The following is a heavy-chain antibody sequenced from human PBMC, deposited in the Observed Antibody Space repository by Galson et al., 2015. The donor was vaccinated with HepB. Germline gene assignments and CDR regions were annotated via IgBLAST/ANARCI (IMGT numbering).Heavy chain of an antibody. CDR3: VREWDY. CDR2: IKEDGSVK. D-gene: IGHD1-26*01. V-gene: IGHV3-7*03. Sequence: SLRLSCAASGFAFNNHWMSWVRQAPGKGLEWVANIKEDGSVKQYVDSVKGRFTISRDNAKNSLYLGMNSLRAEDTALYYCVREWDYWGQGTLVTVSS. CDR1: GFAFNNHW. J-gene: IGHJ4*02.